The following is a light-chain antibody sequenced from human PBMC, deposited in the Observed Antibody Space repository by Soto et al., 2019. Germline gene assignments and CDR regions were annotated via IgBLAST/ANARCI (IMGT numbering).Light chain of an antibody. V-gene: IGLV2-11*01. CDR1: SXDFGGYNY. Sequence: QSVLTQPRSVSGSPGQSVTISCTGTSXDFGGYNYVSWYQHHPGKAPKLMIYDVSERPSGVPDRFSGSKSGNTASLTISGLQAEDEADYYCCSYAGTFYVFGTGTKFTVL. J-gene: IGLJ1*01. CDR3: CSYAGTFYV. CDR2: DVS.